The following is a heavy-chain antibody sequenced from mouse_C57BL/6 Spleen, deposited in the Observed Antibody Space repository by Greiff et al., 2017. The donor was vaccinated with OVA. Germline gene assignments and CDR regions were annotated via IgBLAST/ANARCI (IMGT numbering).Heavy chain of an antibody. CDR2: ILPGSGST. CDR3: ARGEVSLDY. V-gene: IGHV1-9*01. D-gene: IGHD2-2*01. J-gene: IGHJ2*01. CDR1: GYTFTGYW. Sequence: VKLVESGAELMKPGASVKLSCKATGYTFTGYWIEWVKQRPGHGLEWIGEILPGSGSTNYTEKFKGKATFTADTSSNTAYMQLSSLTTEDAAIYYCARGEVSLDYWGQGTTLTVSS.